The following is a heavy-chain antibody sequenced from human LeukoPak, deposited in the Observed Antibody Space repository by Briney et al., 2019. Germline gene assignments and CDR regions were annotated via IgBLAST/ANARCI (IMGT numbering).Heavy chain of an antibody. J-gene: IGHJ4*02. Sequence: PGGSLRLSCAASGFTFSTYGMHWVRQAPGKGLEWVAVISYDGSNEYYADSVKGRFTISRDNSKNTLYLQMNSLRAEDTAVYYCAKSSYYDASGYYREYYFDYWGQGTLVTVSS. CDR1: GFTFSTYG. D-gene: IGHD3-22*01. V-gene: IGHV3-30*18. CDR3: AKSSYYDASGYYREYYFDY. CDR2: ISYDGSNE.